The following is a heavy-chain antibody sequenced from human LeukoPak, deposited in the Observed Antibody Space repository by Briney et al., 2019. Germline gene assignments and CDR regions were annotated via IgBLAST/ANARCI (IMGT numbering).Heavy chain of an antibody. V-gene: IGHV1-46*01. J-gene: IGHJ5*02. D-gene: IGHD1-26*01. CDR3: ARDNSVGDNAWWFDP. Sequence: ASEKVSCKASGYTFTSYSMHWVRQAPGQVLEWMGIINPTGGSTGYAQKFQGRVTMTRDMSTSTDYMELSSLRSEDTAIYYCARDNSVGDNAWWFDPWGQGTLVTVSS. CDR2: INPTGGST. CDR1: GYTFTSYS.